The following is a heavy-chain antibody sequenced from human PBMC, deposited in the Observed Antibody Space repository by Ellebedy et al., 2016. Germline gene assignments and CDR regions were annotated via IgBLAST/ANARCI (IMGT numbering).Heavy chain of an antibody. CDR2: IKQDGSEK. CDR3: ARDLVTMALRFYYYGMDV. CDR1: GFTFSNYA. D-gene: IGHD3-10*01. J-gene: IGHJ6*02. V-gene: IGHV3-7*01. Sequence: GESLKISXAASGFTFSNYAMSWVRQAPGKGLEWVANIKQDGSEKYYVDSVKGRFTISRDNAKNSLYLQMDSLRADDTAVYYCARDLVTMALRFYYYGMDVWGQGTTVTVSS.